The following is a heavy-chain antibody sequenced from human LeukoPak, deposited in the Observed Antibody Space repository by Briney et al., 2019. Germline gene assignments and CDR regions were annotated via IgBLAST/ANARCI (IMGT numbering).Heavy chain of an antibody. J-gene: IGHJ6*03. D-gene: IGHD3-22*01. Sequence: ASVKVSCKASGYTFTSYDINWVRQATGQGLEWMGWMNPNSGNTGYAQKFLGRVTMTRNTSISTAYMELSSLRSEDTAVYYCARPAGYYYDSSGALRSYYYMDVWGKGTTVTVSS. V-gene: IGHV1-8*01. CDR2: MNPNSGNT. CDR3: ARPAGYYYDSSGALRSYYYMDV. CDR1: GYTFTSYD.